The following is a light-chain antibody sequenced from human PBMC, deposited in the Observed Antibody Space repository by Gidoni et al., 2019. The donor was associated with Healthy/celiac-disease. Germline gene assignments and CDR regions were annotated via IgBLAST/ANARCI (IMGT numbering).Light chain of an antibody. Sequence: QSALTQPRSVSGSPGHTVTISCTGTSSDVGGYNYVSRYQQHPGKAPKLMIYDVSKRPSGVPDRFSGSKSGNTASLTISGLQAEDEADYYCCSYAGSYTYVFGTGTKVTVL. V-gene: IGLV2-11*01. CDR2: DVS. CDR3: CSYAGSYTYV. CDR1: SSDVGGYNY. J-gene: IGLJ1*01.